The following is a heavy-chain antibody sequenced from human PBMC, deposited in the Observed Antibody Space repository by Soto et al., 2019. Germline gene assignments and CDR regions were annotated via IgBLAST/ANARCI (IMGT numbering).Heavy chain of an antibody. CDR2: LYWDNDR. J-gene: IGHJ4*02. CDR1: GFSLTTDGVG. CDR3: ANRGYRSGSYYGRPFDF. V-gene: IGHV2-5*02. D-gene: IGHD3-10*01. Sequence: QITLKESGAPLVNPAQTLTLTCTCSGFSLTTDGVGVGWFRQAPGKALEWLALLYWDNDRRLSPSLRSRLTIARDTSKNQVVLTVTNMDPGDTATYYCANRGYRSGSYYGRPFDFWGQGTLVTVSS.